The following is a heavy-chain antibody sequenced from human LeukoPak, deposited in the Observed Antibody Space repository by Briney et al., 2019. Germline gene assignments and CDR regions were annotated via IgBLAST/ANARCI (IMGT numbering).Heavy chain of an antibody. D-gene: IGHD1-1*01. CDR1: GYTFTTYY. V-gene: IGHV1-46*01. J-gene: IGHJ4*02. Sequence: ASVKVSCKASGYTFTTYYIHWVRQAPGQGLEWMGLINPSGGSTSYAQKFQGRVTMTRDTSTSTVYMDLSSLRSEDTAVYYCARNVGSGFDYWGQGTLVTVSS. CDR3: ARNVGSGFDY. CDR2: INPSGGST.